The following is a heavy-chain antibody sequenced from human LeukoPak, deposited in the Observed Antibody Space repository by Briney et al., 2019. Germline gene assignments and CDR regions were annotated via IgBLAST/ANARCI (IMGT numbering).Heavy chain of an antibody. CDR2: INHSGST. J-gene: IGHJ6*02. V-gene: IGHV4-34*01. D-gene: IGHD4-23*01. CDR3: ARASIYGGSPRGMDV. Sequence: PSETLSLTCAVYGGSFSGYYWSWIRQPPGKGLEWIGEINHSGSTNYNPSLKSRVTISVDTSKNQFTLKLSSVTAADTAVYYCARASIYGGSPRGMDVWGQGTTVTVSS. CDR1: GGSFSGYY.